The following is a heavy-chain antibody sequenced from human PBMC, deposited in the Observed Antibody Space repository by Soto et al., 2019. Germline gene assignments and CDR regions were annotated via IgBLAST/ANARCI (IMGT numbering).Heavy chain of an antibody. CDR3: ARGPTGIAVAGTLRKYYYYYMDV. CDR2: INHSGST. J-gene: IGHJ6*03. V-gene: IGHV4-34*01. D-gene: IGHD6-19*01. CDR1: GGSFSGYY. Sequence: SETLSLTCAVYGGSFSGYYWSWIRQPPGKGLEWIGEINHSGSTNYNPSLKSRVTISVDTSKNQFSLKLSSVTAADTAVYYCARGPTGIAVAGTLRKYYYYYMDVWGKGTTVTVSS.